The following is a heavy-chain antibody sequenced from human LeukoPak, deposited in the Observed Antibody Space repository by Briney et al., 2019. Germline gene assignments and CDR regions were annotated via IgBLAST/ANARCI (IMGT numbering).Heavy chain of an antibody. V-gene: IGHV3-11*04. D-gene: IGHD1-26*01. CDR2: ISSSGSSI. CDR1: GFTFSDYY. J-gene: IGHJ4*02. CDR3: ARDLLSLHY. Sequence: GGSLRRSGAGSGFTFSDYYLSWMRQGPGQGLEGVLYISSSGSSISYADSGKGRLTMSRANAKDSLELQMKSLRAEDAAVYSGARDLLSLHYWGQGTLATVSS.